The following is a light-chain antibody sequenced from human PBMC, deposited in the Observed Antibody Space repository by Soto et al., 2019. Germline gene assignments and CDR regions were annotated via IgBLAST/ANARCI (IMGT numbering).Light chain of an antibody. V-gene: IGKV3-15*01. CDR3: QQYNNWPRT. J-gene: IGKJ1*01. CDR2: GAS. Sequence: EIVLTQSPATLSLSPGERATLSCRASQSVSSNLAWYQQKPGQAPRLLIYGASTRATGLPARFSGSGSGTEFTLTISSLQSEDFAVYYCQQYNNWPRTFGQGTKVDNK. CDR1: QSVSSN.